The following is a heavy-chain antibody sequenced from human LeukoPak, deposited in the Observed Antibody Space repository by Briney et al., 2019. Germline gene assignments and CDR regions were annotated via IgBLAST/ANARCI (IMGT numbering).Heavy chain of an antibody. CDR3: AATRYYYDSSGLDY. V-gene: IGHV3-21*01. D-gene: IGHD3-22*01. Sequence: GGSLRLSCAASGFTFSSYSMNWVRQAPGKGLEWVSSISSSSSHIYYADSVKGRFTISRDNAKNSLYLQMNSLRAEDTAVYYCAATRYYYDSSGLDYWGQGTLVTVSS. CDR2: ISSSSSHI. J-gene: IGHJ4*02. CDR1: GFTFSSYS.